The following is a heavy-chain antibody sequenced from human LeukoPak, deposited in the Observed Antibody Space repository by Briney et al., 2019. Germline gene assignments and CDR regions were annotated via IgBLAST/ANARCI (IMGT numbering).Heavy chain of an antibody. CDR3: TRDSGRFRLDY. D-gene: IGHD6-19*01. J-gene: IGHJ4*02. CDR1: GLTFSTSW. CDR2: IKEDGSET. V-gene: IGHV3-7*01. Sequence: GGSLRLSCAASGLTFSTSWMNWIRQAPGKGLEWVACIKEDGSETYYADSVKGRFTVSRDNTKNSLYLQMNSLRVEDTTVYYCTRDSGRFRLDYWGQGVRVTVSS.